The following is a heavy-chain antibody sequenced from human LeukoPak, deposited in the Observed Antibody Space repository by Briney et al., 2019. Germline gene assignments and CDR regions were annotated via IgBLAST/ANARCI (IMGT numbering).Heavy chain of an antibody. V-gene: IGHV4-59*01. CDR2: IYASGST. J-gene: IGHJ4*02. Sequence: SETVSLTCIVSGGSISSYYWSWVRQPPGKGLEWIGYIYASGSTNYNPSLKSRVTISVDTSKNQFSLKLSSVTAADTAVYYCARTEYYFDNWGQGTLVTVSS. CDR1: GGSISSYY. D-gene: IGHD3-10*01. CDR3: ARTEYYFDN.